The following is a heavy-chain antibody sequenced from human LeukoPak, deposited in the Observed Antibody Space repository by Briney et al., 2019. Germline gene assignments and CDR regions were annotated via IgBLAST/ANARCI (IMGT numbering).Heavy chain of an antibody. D-gene: IGHD3-22*01. J-gene: IGHJ3*02. CDR3: ARDHYYDSSGYYAFDI. Sequence: SETLSLTCTVSGGSISSSSYYWSWIRQHPGKGLEWIGCIYNSGSIYKNPSLKSRLTISADMSKNQFSLKLSSVTAADTAVYYCARDHYYDSSGYYAFDIWGQGTMVTVSS. V-gene: IGHV4-31*03. CDR1: GGSISSSSYY. CDR2: IYNSGSI.